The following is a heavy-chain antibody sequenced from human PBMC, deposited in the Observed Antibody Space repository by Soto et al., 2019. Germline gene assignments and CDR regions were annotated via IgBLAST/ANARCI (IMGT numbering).Heavy chain of an antibody. D-gene: IGHD3-3*02. CDR2: MYHSGST. CDR3: ARVADY. Sequence: ASETLSLTCAVSGGSISSGGYSWSWIRQPPGKGLEWIGYMYHSGSTYYNPSLKSRVTISIDRSKNQFSLKLSSVTAADTAVYYGARVADYWGQGILVTVSS. V-gene: IGHV4-30-2*01. J-gene: IGHJ4*02. CDR1: GGSISSGGYS.